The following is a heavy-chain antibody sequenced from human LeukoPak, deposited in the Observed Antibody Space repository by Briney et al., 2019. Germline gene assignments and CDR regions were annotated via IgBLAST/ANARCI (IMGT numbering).Heavy chain of an antibody. CDR2: ISTYTGDT. V-gene: IGHV1-18*01. D-gene: IGHD3-22*01. Sequence: ASVKVSCKASGYSFTTYGINWLRQAPGQGLEWMGWISTYTGDTKYVQKLQGRVSMTTDTSTSTAHMELGSLRSDDTAVYYCARGYHFDTSGYPVSEYFQHWGQGTLVTVSS. CDR1: GYSFTTYG. CDR3: ARGYHFDTSGYPVSEYFQH. J-gene: IGHJ1*01.